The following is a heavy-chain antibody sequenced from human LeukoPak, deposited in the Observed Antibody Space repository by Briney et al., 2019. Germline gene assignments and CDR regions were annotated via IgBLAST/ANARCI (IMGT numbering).Heavy chain of an antibody. J-gene: IGHJ3*02. D-gene: IGHD4-11*01. CDR2: IDWDDDK. V-gene: IGHV2-70*11. CDR3: ARTMTTRAAFDI. Sequence: SGPALVKPTQTLTLTCTFSGFSLSTSARYVSWIRQSSGKALEWLARIDWDDDKYYSTSLKTRLTISKDTSKNQVVLRMTDMDPVDTATYYCARTMTTRAAFDIWGQGTMVTVSS. CDR1: GFSLSTSARY.